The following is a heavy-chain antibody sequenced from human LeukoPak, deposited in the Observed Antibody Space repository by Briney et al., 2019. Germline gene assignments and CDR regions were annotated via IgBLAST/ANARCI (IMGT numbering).Heavy chain of an antibody. D-gene: IGHD3-3*01. CDR3: ARDWSWGYYYYGMDV. CDR2: ISSSSSYI. CDR1: GFTFSGYS. V-gene: IGHV3-21*01. Sequence: GGSLRLSCAASGFTFSGYSMNWVRQAPGKGLEWVSSISSSSSYIYYADSVKGRFTISRDNAKNSLYLQMNSLRAEDTAVYYCARDWSWGYYYYGMDVWGQGTTVTVSS. J-gene: IGHJ6*02.